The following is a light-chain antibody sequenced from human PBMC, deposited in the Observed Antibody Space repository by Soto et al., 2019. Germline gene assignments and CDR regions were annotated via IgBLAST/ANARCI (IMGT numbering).Light chain of an antibody. Sequence: DLQMTQSPSSLSASVGDRVTITCRASQSVSTYLNWYQQKPGKAPKLLIYAASSLQSGVPSRFSGSGSGTDFTLTISGLQPEDFGTYYCQQTYSTLALTFGGGTKVEIK. CDR2: AAS. CDR1: QSVSTY. V-gene: IGKV1-39*01. CDR3: QQTYSTLALT. J-gene: IGKJ4*01.